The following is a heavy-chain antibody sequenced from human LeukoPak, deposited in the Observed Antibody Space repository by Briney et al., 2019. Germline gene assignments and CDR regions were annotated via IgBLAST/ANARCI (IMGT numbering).Heavy chain of an antibody. Sequence: ASVKVSCKASGYTFTSYGISWVRQAPGQGLEWMGWISAYNGNTSYAQKFQGRVTMTRDTSTSTVYMELSSLRSEDTAVYYCARVQQLVPKDAFDIWGQGTMVTVSS. CDR2: ISAYNGNT. V-gene: IGHV1-18*01. CDR1: GYTFTSYG. D-gene: IGHD6-13*01. J-gene: IGHJ3*02. CDR3: ARVQQLVPKDAFDI.